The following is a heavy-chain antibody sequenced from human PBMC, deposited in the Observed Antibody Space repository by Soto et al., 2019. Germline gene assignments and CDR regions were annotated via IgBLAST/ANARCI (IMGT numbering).Heavy chain of an antibody. J-gene: IGHJ6*02. CDR2: INPDSDNT. CDR3: ARGRRYCTTTSCYPPALFPYGMDV. V-gene: IGHV1-8*01. CDR1: GYTFTNYD. D-gene: IGHD2-2*01. Sequence: GASVKVSCKTSGYTFTNYDINWVRQAAGQGLEWMGWINPDSDNTGYAQKFQGRVTMTRDTSISTAYMELNGLRSEDTAVYYCARGRRYCTTTSCYPPALFPYGMDVWGQGTTVTVS.